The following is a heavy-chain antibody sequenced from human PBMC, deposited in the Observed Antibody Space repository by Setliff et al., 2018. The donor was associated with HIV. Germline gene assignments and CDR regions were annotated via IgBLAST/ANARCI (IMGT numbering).Heavy chain of an antibody. D-gene: IGHD4-17*01. Sequence: ASVKVSCKASGYTFTNYAMNWLRQAPGQGLEWMGWIDTNTGSPTYAQGFTGRFVFSLDTSVSTAFLQISTLKAEDTAVYYCARLSPYGDYLLFQYWGQGTQVTVSS. CDR3: ARLSPYGDYLLFQY. CDR2: IDTNTGSP. J-gene: IGHJ4*02. CDR1: GYTFTNYA. V-gene: IGHV7-4-1*02.